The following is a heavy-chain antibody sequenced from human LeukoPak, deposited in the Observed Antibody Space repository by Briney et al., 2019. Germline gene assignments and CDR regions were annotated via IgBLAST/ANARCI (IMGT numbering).Heavy chain of an antibody. V-gene: IGHV3-9*01. CDR2: VSWNSGSI. D-gene: IGHD5-18*01. Sequence: GRSLGLSCAASGFTFDDYAMHWVRQAPGKGLEWVSGVSWNSGSIGYADSVKGRFTISRDNAKNSLYLQMNSLRAEDTALYYCAKEGGRGYSYGSDAFDIWGQGTMVTVSS. CDR3: AKEGGRGYSYGSDAFDI. CDR1: GFTFDDYA. J-gene: IGHJ3*02.